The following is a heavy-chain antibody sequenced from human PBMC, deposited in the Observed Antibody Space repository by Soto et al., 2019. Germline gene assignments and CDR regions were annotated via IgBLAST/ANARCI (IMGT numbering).Heavy chain of an antibody. CDR3: ARDPRLWFGEYYGMDV. CDR2: INPNSGGT. D-gene: IGHD3-10*01. Sequence: ASVKVSCKASGYTFTGYYMHWVRQAPGQGLEWMGWINPNSGGTNYAQKFQGRVTMTRDTSISTAYMELSRLRSDDTAVYYCARDPRLWFGEYYGMDVWGQGTTATVSS. V-gene: IGHV1-2*02. J-gene: IGHJ6*02. CDR1: GYTFTGYY.